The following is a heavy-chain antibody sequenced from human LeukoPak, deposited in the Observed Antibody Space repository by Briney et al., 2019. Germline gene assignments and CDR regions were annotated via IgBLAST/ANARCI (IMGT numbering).Heavy chain of an antibody. V-gene: IGHV4-59*01. D-gene: IGHD3-10*01. CDR1: GGSISSYY. J-gene: IGHJ3*02. Sequence: PSETLSLTCTVPGGSISSYYWSWIRQPPGKGLEWIGYIYYSGSTNYNPSLKSRVTISVDTSKNQFSLKLSSVTAADTAVYYCARDLTMVRGVVDAFDIWGQGTMVTVSS. CDR2: IYYSGST. CDR3: ARDLTMVRGVVDAFDI.